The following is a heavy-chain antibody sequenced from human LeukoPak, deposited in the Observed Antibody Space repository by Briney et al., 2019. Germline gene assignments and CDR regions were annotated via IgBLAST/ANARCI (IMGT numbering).Heavy chain of an antibody. CDR2: INGDGSST. CDR3: AREKGSSNYDS. D-gene: IGHD4-11*01. CDR1: GFTFNTYW. Sequence: PGGSLRLSCAASGFTFNTYWMHWVRQVPGKGLVWVSRINGDGSSTAYAGSVKGGFTISRDNAKNTVYLQMNSLRVEDTAVYFCAREKGSSNYDSWGQGTLVTVSS. V-gene: IGHV3-74*03. J-gene: IGHJ5*01.